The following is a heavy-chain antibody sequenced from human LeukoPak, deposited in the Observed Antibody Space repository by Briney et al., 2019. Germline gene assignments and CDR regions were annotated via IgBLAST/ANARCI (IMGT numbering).Heavy chain of an antibody. J-gene: IGHJ4*02. CDR3: ASTRTSYGDFDY. CDR2: IYYSGST. D-gene: IGHD3-16*01. Sequence: PSETLSLTCTVSGGSISSYYWSWIRQPPGKGLEWIGYIYYSGSTNYNPSLKSRVTISVDTSKNQFSLKLSSVTAADTAVYYCASTRTSYGDFDYWGQGTLVTVSS. V-gene: IGHV4-59*08. CDR1: GGSISSYY.